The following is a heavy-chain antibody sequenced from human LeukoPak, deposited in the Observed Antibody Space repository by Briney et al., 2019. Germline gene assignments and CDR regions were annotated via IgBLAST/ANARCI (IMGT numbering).Heavy chain of an antibody. CDR3: ARGRSITLLRGVAMSDGFDI. J-gene: IGHJ3*02. CDR1: GFSFSSYW. D-gene: IGHD3-10*01. CDR2: TDTSGNYI. Sequence: GGSLRLSCAASGFSFSSYWMNWVRQAPGKGLEWVSFTDTSGNYIYYGDSVKGRFTISRDNARSLLFLQMNGLRAEDTAVYYCARGRSITLLRGVAMSDGFDIWGQGAMVAVSS. V-gene: IGHV3-21*03.